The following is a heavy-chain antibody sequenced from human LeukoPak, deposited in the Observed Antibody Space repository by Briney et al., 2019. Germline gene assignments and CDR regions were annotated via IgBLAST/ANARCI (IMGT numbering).Heavy chain of an antibody. V-gene: IGHV4-38-2*01. CDR3: ARSNLGYCSGGSCYSYLYFDY. Sequence: LRLSCAASGFTFNDHYMDWIRQPPGKGLEWIGSIYYSGSTYYNPSLKSRVTISVDTSKNQFSLKLSSVTAADTAVYYCARSNLGYCSGGSCYSYLYFDYWGQGTLVTVSS. CDR2: IYYSGST. CDR1: GFTFNDHY. D-gene: IGHD2-15*01. J-gene: IGHJ4*02.